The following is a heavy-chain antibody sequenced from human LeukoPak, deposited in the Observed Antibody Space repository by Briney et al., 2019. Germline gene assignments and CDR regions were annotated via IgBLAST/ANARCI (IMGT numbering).Heavy chain of an antibody. CDR2: ISYDGSNK. CDR1: GGTFSSYG. D-gene: IGHD4-17*01. Sequence: SCKASGGTFSSYGMHWVRQAPGKGLEWVAVISYDGSNKYYADSVKGRFTISRDNSKNTLYLQMNSLRAEDTAVYYCARDGVYGDYYYYYMDVWGKGTTVTVSS. CDR3: ARDGVYGDYYYYYMDV. V-gene: IGHV3-30*19. J-gene: IGHJ6*03.